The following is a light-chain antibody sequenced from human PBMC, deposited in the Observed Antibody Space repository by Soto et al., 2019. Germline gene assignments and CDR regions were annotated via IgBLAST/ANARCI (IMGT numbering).Light chain of an antibody. V-gene: IGKV3-20*01. CDR3: QQYIRWPLT. J-gene: IGKJ4*01. CDR1: QSVSSNY. CDR2: GAS. Sequence: EIVLTQSPGTLSLSPGERATLSCRASQSVSSNYLAWYQQKPGQAPRLLFYGASSRATGIPDRFSGSGSGTEFTLTISSLQSEDFAVYYCQQYIRWPLTFGGGTKVDIK.